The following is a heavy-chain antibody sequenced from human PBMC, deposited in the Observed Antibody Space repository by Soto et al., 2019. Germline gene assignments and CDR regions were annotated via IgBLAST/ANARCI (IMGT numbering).Heavy chain of an antibody. V-gene: IGHV1-8*01. CDR3: ARGIEVGVDY. CDR2: MSPNSGNT. Sequence: QVQLVQSGAEVKEPGASVRVSCKASGYTFSTYDIHWVRQAPGQGLEWMGWMSPNSGNTDYAQNFQGRVTMTRDTSISTAYMELSSLTSEDTAIYYCARGIEVGVDYWGQGTLVTVSS. D-gene: IGHD2-21*01. J-gene: IGHJ4*02. CDR1: GYTFSTYD.